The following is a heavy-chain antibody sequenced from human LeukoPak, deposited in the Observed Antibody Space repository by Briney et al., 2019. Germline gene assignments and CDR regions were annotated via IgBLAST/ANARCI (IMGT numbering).Heavy chain of an antibody. CDR3: ARVGAMVRGVIIRMMGYFDY. J-gene: IGHJ4*02. Sequence: GGSLRLSCAASGFTFSSYAMHWVRQAPGKGLEWVAVISYDGSNKYYADSVKGRFTISRDNSKNTLYLQMNSLRAEDTAVYYCARVGAMVRGVIIRMMGYFDYWGQGTLVTVSS. CDR2: ISYDGSNK. V-gene: IGHV3-30*04. CDR1: GFTFSSYA. D-gene: IGHD3-10*01.